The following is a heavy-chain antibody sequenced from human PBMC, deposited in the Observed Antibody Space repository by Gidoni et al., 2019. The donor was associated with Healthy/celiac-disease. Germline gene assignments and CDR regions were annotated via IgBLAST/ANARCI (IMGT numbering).Heavy chain of an antibody. CDR1: GSTFRSYS. J-gene: IGHJ6*02. D-gene: IGHD5-18*01. CDR2: ISSSSSYI. Sequence: EVQLVESGGGLVKPGGSLRPSCAASGSTFRSYSMNWVRQAPGKGLEWVSSISSSSSYIYYADSVKGRFTISRDNAKNSLYLQMNSLRAEDTAVYYCARELVDTALYYYGMDVWGQGTTVTVSS. CDR3: ARELVDTALYYYGMDV. V-gene: IGHV3-21*01.